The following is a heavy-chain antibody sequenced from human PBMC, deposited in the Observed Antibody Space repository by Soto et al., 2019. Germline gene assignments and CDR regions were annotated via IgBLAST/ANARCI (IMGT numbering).Heavy chain of an antibody. V-gene: IGHV3-30*03. CDR3: AVALENPCLYYGLNV. CDR2: TTYDGGIK. Sequence: WGSLRLSCAVSGFSFSSYGMEWVCPAQGKGLEWVAATTYDGGIKHYVDSMKRRFTISRATTKHSLYLQINSTGVEETAKYYAAVALENPCLYYGLNVWGQGTPVTVSS. D-gene: IGHD1-1*01. J-gene: IGHJ6*02. CDR1: GFSFSSYG.